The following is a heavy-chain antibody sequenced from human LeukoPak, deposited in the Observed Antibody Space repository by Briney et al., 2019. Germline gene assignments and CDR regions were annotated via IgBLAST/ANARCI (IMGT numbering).Heavy chain of an antibody. Sequence: SETLSLTCTVSGGSISSYYWSWIRQPPGKGLEWIGYIYYSGSTNYNPSLKSRVTISVDTSKNQFSLKLSSVTAADTAVYYCARGYCSSTSCYEGYGYWGQGTLVTVSS. V-gene: IGHV4-59*01. CDR3: ARGYCSSTSCYEGYGY. J-gene: IGHJ4*02. CDR2: IYYSGST. D-gene: IGHD2-2*01. CDR1: GGSISSYY.